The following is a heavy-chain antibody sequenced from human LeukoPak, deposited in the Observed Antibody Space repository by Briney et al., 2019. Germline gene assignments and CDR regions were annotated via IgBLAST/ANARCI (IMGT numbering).Heavy chain of an antibody. D-gene: IGHD3-10*01. Sequence: PGGSLRLSCAASGFTFSSYAMSWVRQAPGKGLEWVSAISGSGGSTYYADSVRGRFTISRDNSKNTLYLQMNSLRAEDTAVYYCAKDSNYGSGLDYWGQGTLVTVSS. CDR3: AKDSNYGSGLDY. CDR2: ISGSGGST. V-gene: IGHV3-23*01. J-gene: IGHJ4*02. CDR1: GFTFSSYA.